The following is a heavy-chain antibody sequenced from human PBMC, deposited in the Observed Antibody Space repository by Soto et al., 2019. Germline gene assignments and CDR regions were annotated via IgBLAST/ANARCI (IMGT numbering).Heavy chain of an antibody. V-gene: IGHV1-18*01. Sequence: QVQLVQSGDEVKKPRASVKVSCKASGYIFVNYGIAWVRQAPGQGLEWMGWISPYTGNTHSSTKVQGRLTMTTDTSTSTAYMDLGSLTSDDTGVYYGVMLDIYVTTTPRDVSGQGTTVTVS. CDR2: ISPYTGNT. CDR1: GYIFVNYG. CDR3: VMLDIYVTTTPRDV. J-gene: IGHJ6*02. D-gene: IGHD2-2*03.